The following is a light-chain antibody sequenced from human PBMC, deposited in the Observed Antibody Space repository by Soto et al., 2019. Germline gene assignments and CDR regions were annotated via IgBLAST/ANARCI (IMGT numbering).Light chain of an antibody. J-gene: IGLJ2*01. Sequence: QSALTQPPSASGSPGQSVTISCTGTSSDVGSYNFVSWYQQQPGKAPKLMIYEVSERPSGVPDRFSGSKSGNTASLTVSGLQAEDEADYYCSPYAGSNIVVFGGGTKLTVL. CDR1: SSDVGSYNF. CDR2: EVS. V-gene: IGLV2-8*01. CDR3: SPYAGSNIVV.